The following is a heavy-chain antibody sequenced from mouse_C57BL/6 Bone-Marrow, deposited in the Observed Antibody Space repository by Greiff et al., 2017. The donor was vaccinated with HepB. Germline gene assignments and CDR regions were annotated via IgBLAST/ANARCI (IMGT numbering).Heavy chain of an antibody. J-gene: IGHJ3*01. Sequence: VQLQQSGAELVRPGASVKLSCKASGYTFTDYYINWVKQRPGQGLEWIARIYPGSGNTYYNEKFKGKATLTAEKSSSTAYMQLSSLTSEDSAVYFCARSRGLLRGFAYWGQGTLVTVSA. D-gene: IGHD1-1*01. CDR1: GYTFTDYY. V-gene: IGHV1-76*01. CDR2: IYPGSGNT. CDR3: ARSRGLLRGFAY.